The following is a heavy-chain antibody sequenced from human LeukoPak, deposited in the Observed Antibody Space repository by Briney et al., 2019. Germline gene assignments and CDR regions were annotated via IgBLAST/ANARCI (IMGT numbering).Heavy chain of an antibody. CDR3: ASPPRRGSRPSY. D-gene: IGHD3-10*01. J-gene: IGHJ4*02. Sequence: SETLSLTCTVSGGSISSGGYYWSWIRQHPGKGLEWIGYIYYSGSTSYNPSLKSRVTISVDTSKNQFSLKLSSVTAADTAVYYCASPPRRGSRPSYWGQGTLVTVSS. CDR1: GGSISSGGYY. CDR2: IYYSGST. V-gene: IGHV4-31*03.